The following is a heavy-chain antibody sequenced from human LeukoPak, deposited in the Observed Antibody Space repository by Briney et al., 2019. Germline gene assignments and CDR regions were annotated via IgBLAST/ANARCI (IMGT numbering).Heavy chain of an antibody. D-gene: IGHD5/OR15-5a*01. J-gene: IGHJ4*02. V-gene: IGHV1-2*02. CDR3: GRDAGSGLIMLLVSSLDY. CDR1: GYTFSRYY. CDR2: INPNSGGT. Sequence: GSVKVSCKASGYTFSRYYIHWVRQAPGQGLGWMGWINPNSGGTNYAQKFQGRVTMTRDTSISTAYMELRRLTYDDTAVYYCGRDAGSGLIMLLVSSLDYWGQGTLVTVSS.